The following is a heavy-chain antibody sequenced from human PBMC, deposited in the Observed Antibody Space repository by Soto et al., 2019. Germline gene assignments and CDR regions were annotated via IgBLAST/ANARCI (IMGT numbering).Heavy chain of an antibody. CDR3: ARHGGYNYNFDF. CDR1: GQSIGSYY. V-gene: IGHV4-59*08. CDR2: IFSTGST. Sequence: QVQLQESGPGLVKTSETLSLTCTVSGQSIGSYYWSWIRQSPGKGPEWIGYIFSTGSTNYNHSLQSRATISIDTSKNHFSLLLTSLTAADTAVYYCARHGGYNYNFDFWGQGTLVTVSS. J-gene: IGHJ4*02. D-gene: IGHD1-1*01.